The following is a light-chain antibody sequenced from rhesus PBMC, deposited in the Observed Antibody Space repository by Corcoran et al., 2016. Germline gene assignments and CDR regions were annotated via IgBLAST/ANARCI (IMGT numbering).Light chain of an antibody. Sequence: DIQMTQSPSSLSASVGDTVTITCRASQRYSNWSDWYQQKPGKAPKLLIYKASSLQRGVPSRFNGSGSVTDFPLTIRSLQPADFATYYCLQYTSSPTFGPGTKVEIK. J-gene: IGKJ1*01. CDR3: LQYTSSPT. CDR1: QRYSNW. V-gene: IGKV1-22*01. CDR2: KAS.